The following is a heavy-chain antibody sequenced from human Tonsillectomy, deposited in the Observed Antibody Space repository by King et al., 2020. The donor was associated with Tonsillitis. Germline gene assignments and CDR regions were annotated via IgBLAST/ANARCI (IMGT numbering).Heavy chain of an antibody. CDR3: AKGGCSSTSCYYDCDY. D-gene: IGHD2-2*01. CDR1: GFTFSSYA. CDR2: ISGSGGST. J-gene: IGHJ4*02. V-gene: IGHV3-23*04. Sequence: VQLAESGGGLVQPGGSLRLSCAASGFTFSSYAMSWVRQAPGKGLEWVSAISGSGGSTYYADSVKGRFTISRDNSKNTLYLQMNSLRAEDTAVYYCAKGGCSSTSCYYDCDYWGQGTLVTVSS.